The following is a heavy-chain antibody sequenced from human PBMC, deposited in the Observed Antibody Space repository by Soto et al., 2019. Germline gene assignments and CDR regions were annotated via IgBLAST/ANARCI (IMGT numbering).Heavy chain of an antibody. D-gene: IGHD3-10*01. CDR1: GFTLSLYS. CDR2: ISRSSTGI. V-gene: IGHV3-48*02. CDR3: ARAVTWGLDV. Sequence: EVQLVESGGGLVQPGGSLRLSCAASGFTLSLYSMSWVRQAPGKGLEWVSYISRSSTGIHYADSVMGRFTISRDDATNSMHLQMNSLRDGDTAVYYCARAVTWGLDVWGQGTTVSISS. J-gene: IGHJ6*02.